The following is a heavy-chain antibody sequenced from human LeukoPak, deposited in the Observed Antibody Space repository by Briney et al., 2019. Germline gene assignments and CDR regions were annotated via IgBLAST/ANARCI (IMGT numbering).Heavy chain of an antibody. Sequence: GGSLRLSCAASGFTVSSYGMHWVRQAPGKGLEWVAVIWYDGSNKYYADSVKGRFTISRDNSKNTLYLQMNSLRAEDTAVYYCARDLEGYYDSSGYPGLTDYWGQGTLVTVSS. CDR3: ARDLEGYYDSSGYPGLTDY. CDR2: IWYDGSNK. CDR1: GFTVSSYG. D-gene: IGHD3-22*01. J-gene: IGHJ4*02. V-gene: IGHV3-33*08.